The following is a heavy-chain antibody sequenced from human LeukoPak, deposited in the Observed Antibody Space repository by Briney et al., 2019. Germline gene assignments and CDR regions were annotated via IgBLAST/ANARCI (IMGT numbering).Heavy chain of an antibody. CDR2: ISGSGATT. J-gene: IGHJ4*02. Sequence: GGSLRLPCAASGFIFSTFAMGWVRQAPGKGLEWVSTISGSGATTYYAASVKGRFTISRDKSKNTLYLQMNSLRAEDTAVYYCARDLPSGYSIDYWGQGTLVTVSS. CDR3: ARDLPSGYSIDY. D-gene: IGHD2-15*01. CDR1: GFIFSTFA. V-gene: IGHV3-23*01.